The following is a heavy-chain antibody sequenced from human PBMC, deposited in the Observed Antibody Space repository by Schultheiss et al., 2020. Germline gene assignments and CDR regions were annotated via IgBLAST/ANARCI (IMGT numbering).Heavy chain of an antibody. J-gene: IGHJ4*02. Sequence: SETLSLTCTVSGGSISSSSYYWGWIRQPPGKGLEWIGYIYYSGSTNYNPSLKSRVTISVDTSKNQFSLKLSSVTAADTAVYYCATYLEGRGGSGYWGQGTLVTVSS. V-gene: IGHV4-61*05. D-gene: IGHD2-15*01. CDR1: GGSISSSSYY. CDR2: IYYSGST. CDR3: ATYLEGRGGSGY.